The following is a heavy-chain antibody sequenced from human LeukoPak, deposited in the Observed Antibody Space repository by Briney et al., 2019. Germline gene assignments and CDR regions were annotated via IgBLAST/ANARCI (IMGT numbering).Heavy chain of an antibody. CDR3: ARGVVVTDPIDY. V-gene: IGHV4-34*01. J-gene: IGHJ4*02. CDR2: INHSGST. Sequence: SETLSLTCAVYGGSFSGYYWSWIRQPPGKGLEWIGEINHSGSTNYNPSLKSRVTISVDTSKNQFSLKLSSVTAADTAVHYCARGVVVTDPIDYWGQGTLVTVSS. CDR1: GGSFSGYY. D-gene: IGHD2-21*02.